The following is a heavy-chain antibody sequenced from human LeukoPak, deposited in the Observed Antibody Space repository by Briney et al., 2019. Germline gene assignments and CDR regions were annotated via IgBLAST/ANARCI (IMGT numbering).Heavy chain of an antibody. Sequence: PGGSLRLSCAASGFTFSSYGMHWVRQAPGKGLEWVAVIWYDGSNKYYADSVKGRFTISRDNSKNTLYLQMNSLRAEDTAVYYCAKEGFERGPLPTYYYYYYYMDVWGKGTTVTVSS. J-gene: IGHJ6*03. V-gene: IGHV3-33*06. CDR1: GFTFSSYG. CDR2: IWYDGSNK. D-gene: IGHD1-1*01. CDR3: AKEGFERGPLPTYYYYYYYMDV.